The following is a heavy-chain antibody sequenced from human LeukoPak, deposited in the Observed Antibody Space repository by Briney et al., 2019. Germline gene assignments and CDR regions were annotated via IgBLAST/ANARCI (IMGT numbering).Heavy chain of an antibody. CDR1: GFTFSSYA. V-gene: IGHV3-23*01. D-gene: IGHD6-13*01. CDR3: AKDIGSGAYSSSWYGPEYFQH. J-gene: IGHJ1*01. CDR2: ISGSGGST. Sequence: GGPLRLSCAASGFTFSSYAMSWVRQAPGKGLEWVSAISGSGGSTYYADSVKGRFTISRDNSKNTLYMQMNSLRAEDTAVYYCAKDIGSGAYSSSWYGPEYFQHWGQGTLVTVSS.